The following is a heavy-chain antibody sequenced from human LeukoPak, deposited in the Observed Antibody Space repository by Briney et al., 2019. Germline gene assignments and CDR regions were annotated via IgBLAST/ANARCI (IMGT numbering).Heavy chain of an antibody. J-gene: IGHJ4*02. CDR1: GYTFTGYY. Sequence: ASVKVSCKASGYTFTGYYMHWVRQAPGQGLEWMGWINPNSGGTNYAQKLQGRVTMTTDTSTSTAYMNLRSLRSDDTAVYYCAREVPYDSSFYYQPFDYWGQGTLVTVSS. CDR3: AREVPYDSSFYYQPFDY. CDR2: INPNSGGT. D-gene: IGHD3-22*01. V-gene: IGHV1-2*02.